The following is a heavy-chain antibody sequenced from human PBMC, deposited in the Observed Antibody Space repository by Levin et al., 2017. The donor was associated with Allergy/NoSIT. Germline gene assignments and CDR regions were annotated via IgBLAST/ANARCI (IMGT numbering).Heavy chain of an antibody. V-gene: IGHV3-15*01. J-gene: IGHJ4*02. CDR1: GFTFSNAW. CDR2: IKSKTDGGTT. D-gene: IGHD2-2*01. Sequence: GESLKISCAASGFTFSNAWMSWVRQAPGKGLEWVGRIKSKTDGGTTDYAAPVKGRFTISRDDSKNTLYLQMNSLKTEDTAVYYCTTDVFGPAATPLDYWGQGTLVTVSS. CDR3: TTDVFGPAATPLDY.